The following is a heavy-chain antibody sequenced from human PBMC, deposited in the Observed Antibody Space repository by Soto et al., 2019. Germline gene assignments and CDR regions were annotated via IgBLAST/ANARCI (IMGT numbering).Heavy chain of an antibody. CDR3: ARRMAVAGTFVFYYGMDV. D-gene: IGHD6-19*01. Sequence: QVQLQESGPGLVKPSGTLSLTCSVSGGSISGNNWWSWVRQPPGKGLEWIGEIYHSERTNYNPSLKSRVTISVDKSKSQFSLNLTSVTAVDTAVYYCARRMAVAGTFVFYYGMDVWGQGTTVTVSS. CDR2: IYHSERT. CDR1: GGSISGNNW. V-gene: IGHV4-4*02. J-gene: IGHJ6*02.